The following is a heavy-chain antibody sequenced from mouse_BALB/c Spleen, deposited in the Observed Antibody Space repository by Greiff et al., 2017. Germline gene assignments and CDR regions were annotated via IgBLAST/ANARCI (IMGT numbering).Heavy chain of an antibody. CDR3: AREEDYYDAFAY. Sequence: VQLQQSGAELVRPGVSVKISCKGSGYTFTDYAMHWVKQSHAKSLEWIGVISTYYGDASYNQKFKGKATMTVDKSSSTAYMQLSSLTSDDSAVYFCAREEDYYDAFAYWGQGTLVTVSA. J-gene: IGHJ3*01. CDR1: GYTFTDYA. D-gene: IGHD1-1*01. CDR2: ISTYYGDA. V-gene: IGHV1S137*01.